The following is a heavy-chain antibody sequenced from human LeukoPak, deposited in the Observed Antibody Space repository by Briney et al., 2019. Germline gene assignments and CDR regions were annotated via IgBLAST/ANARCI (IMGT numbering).Heavy chain of an antibody. CDR1: GFSFSSYG. D-gene: IGHD2-2*01. V-gene: IGHV3-33*01. CDR2: IWYDGSKK. J-gene: IGHJ4*02. Sequence: PGRSLRLSCAASGFSFSSYGMHWVRQAPGKGLEWVSVIWYDGSKKYYADSVKGRFTISRDNSKNTVYLQMNSLRAEDTAVYYCASGARRTSCLDYWGQGTRVTVSS. CDR3: ASGARRTSCLDY.